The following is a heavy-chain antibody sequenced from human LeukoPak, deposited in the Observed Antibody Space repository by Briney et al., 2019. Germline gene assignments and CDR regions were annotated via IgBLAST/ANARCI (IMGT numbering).Heavy chain of an antibody. D-gene: IGHD3-10*01. Sequence: ASVKVSCKASGYTFTSYDINWVRQATGQGLEWMGWMNPNSGNTGYAQKFQGRVTTTRNTSISTAYMELSSLRSEDTAVYYCASGLWFGELFSDYWGQGTLVTVSS. CDR3: ASGLWFGELFSDY. CDR2: MNPNSGNT. V-gene: IGHV1-8*01. CDR1: GYTFTSYD. J-gene: IGHJ4*02.